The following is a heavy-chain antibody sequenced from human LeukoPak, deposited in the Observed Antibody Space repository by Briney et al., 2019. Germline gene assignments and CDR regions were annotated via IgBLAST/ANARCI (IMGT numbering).Heavy chain of an antibody. D-gene: IGHD2-15*01. Sequence: GASVKVSCKASGYTFTSYYMHWVRQAPGQGLEWMGIINPSGGSTSYAQKFQGRVTMTRDTSTSTVYMELSSLRSEDTAVYYCARDGSRKWGYCSGGSCYDYYGMDVWGQGTTVTVSS. CDR3: ARDGSRKWGYCSGGSCYDYYGMDV. CDR1: GYTFTSYY. V-gene: IGHV1-46*01. CDR2: INPSGGST. J-gene: IGHJ6*02.